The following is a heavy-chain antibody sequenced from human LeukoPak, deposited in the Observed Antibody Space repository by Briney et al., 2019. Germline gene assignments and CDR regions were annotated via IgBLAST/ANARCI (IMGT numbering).Heavy chain of an antibody. V-gene: IGHV5-51*01. CDR2: IYPGDSDT. J-gene: IGHJ5*02. D-gene: IGHD1-26*01. CDR3: ARRELRDWFDP. CDR1: GYSFTSYW. Sequence: PGESLKISWKGSGYSFTSYWIGWVRQMPGKGLEWMGIIYPGDSDTRYSPSFQGQVTISADKSIRTAYLQWSSLNASDTAMYYCARRELRDWFDPWGQGTLVTVSS.